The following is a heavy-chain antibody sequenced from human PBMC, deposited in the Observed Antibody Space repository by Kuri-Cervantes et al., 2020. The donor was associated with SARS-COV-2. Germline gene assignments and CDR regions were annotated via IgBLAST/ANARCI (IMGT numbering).Heavy chain of an antibody. J-gene: IGHJ5*02. D-gene: IGHD5-24*01. CDR2: ISGSGSYI. Sequence: GESLKISCGASGFTFKTYTMNWVRQAPGKALQWISSISGSGSYIYYADSLRGRFTISRDDAKNSLYLQMNSLRAEDTAVYYFARDLDGYKHPWGQGTLVTVSS. CDR1: GFTFKTYT. V-gene: IGHV3-21*01. CDR3: ARDLDGYKHP.